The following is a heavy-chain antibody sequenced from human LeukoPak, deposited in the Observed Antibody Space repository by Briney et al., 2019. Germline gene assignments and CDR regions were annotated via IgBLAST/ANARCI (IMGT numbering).Heavy chain of an antibody. D-gene: IGHD1-7*01. V-gene: IGHV3-11*04. Sequence: GGSLRLSCAASGFTFSDYYMSWIRQAPGKGLEWVSYISSSGSTIYYADPVKGRFTISRDNAKNSLYLQMNSLRAEDTAVYYCARAGTTPYYYYYMDVWGKGTTVTVSS. J-gene: IGHJ6*03. CDR1: GFTFSDYY. CDR2: ISSSGSTI. CDR3: ARAGTTPYYYYYMDV.